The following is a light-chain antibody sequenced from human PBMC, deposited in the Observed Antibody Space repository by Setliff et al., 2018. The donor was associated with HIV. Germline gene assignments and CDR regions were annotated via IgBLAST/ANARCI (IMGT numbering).Light chain of an antibody. V-gene: IGLV2-23*02. Sequence: QSALTQPASVSGSPGQSITISCTGSSNNIGGYESISWYQQHPGEVPKLMIYDVTKRPSRVSDRFSGSKSANTASLTISGLQAEDEADYYCLSYTGSDTFVFGSGTKVTVL. CDR2: DVT. CDR3: LSYTGSDTFV. J-gene: IGLJ1*01. CDR1: SNNIGGYES.